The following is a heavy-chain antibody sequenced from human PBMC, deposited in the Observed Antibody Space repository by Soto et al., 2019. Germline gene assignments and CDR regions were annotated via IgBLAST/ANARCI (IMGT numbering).Heavy chain of an antibody. CDR1: GGSISSSSYY. CDR3: ARGKYSVLLWFGEFAPSPMNYYGMDV. V-gene: IGHV4-39*01. Sequence: QLQLQESGPGLVKPSETLSLTCTVSGGSISSSSYYWGWIRQPPGKGLEWIGSIYYSGSTYYNPSLKSRVPISVDTSKNQFSLKLSSVTAADTAVYYCARGKYSVLLWFGEFAPSPMNYYGMDVWGQGTTVTVSS. J-gene: IGHJ6*02. D-gene: IGHD3-10*01. CDR2: IYYSGST.